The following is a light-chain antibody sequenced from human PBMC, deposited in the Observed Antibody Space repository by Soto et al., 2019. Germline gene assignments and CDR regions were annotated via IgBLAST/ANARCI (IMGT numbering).Light chain of an antibody. Sequence: QSVLTQPASVSGSPGLSIAISCTGTSRDVGGYNSVSWYQQQPGKVPKLMIYDVSNRPSGVSNRFSGSKSGNTASLTISGLQAEDEGDYYGSSYTTGGSYVFGTGTKVTVL. J-gene: IGLJ1*01. CDR3: SSYTTGGSYV. CDR2: DVS. V-gene: IGLV2-14*01. CDR1: SRDVGGYNS.